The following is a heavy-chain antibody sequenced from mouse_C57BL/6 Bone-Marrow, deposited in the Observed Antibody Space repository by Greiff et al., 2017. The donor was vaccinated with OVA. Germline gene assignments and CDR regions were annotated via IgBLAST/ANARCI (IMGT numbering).Heavy chain of an antibody. V-gene: IGHV1-15*01. CDR2: IDPETGGT. J-gene: IGHJ3*01. D-gene: IGHD1-1*01. Sequence: VQLQQSGAELVRPGASVTLSCKASGYTFTDYEMHWVKQTPVHGLEWIGAIDPETGGTAYNQKFKGKAILTADKSSSTAYMELRSLTSEDSAVYYCTRRDYCSSPWFADWGQGTLVTVSA. CDR3: TRRDYCSSPWFAD. CDR1: GYTFTDYE.